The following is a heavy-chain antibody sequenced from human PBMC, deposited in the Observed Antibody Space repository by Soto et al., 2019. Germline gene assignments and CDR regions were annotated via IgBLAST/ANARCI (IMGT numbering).Heavy chain of an antibody. CDR3: ARSTYYDYVWGSYRSIFGY. CDR2: IDPSDSYT. D-gene: IGHD3-16*02. CDR1: GYSFTSYW. J-gene: IGHJ4*02. Sequence: GESLKISCKGSGYSFTSYWISWVRQMPGKGLEWMGRIDPSDSYTNYSPSFQGHVTISADKSISTAYLQWSSLKASDAAMYYCARSTYYDYVWGSYRSIFGYWGQGTLVTVSS. V-gene: IGHV5-10-1*01.